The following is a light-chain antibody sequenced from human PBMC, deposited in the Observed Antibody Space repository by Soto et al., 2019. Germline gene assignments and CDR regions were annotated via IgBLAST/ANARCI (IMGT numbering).Light chain of an antibody. J-gene: IGLJ3*02. CDR3: ETWDSNIHWV. Sequence: QSVLTQSSSASASLGSSVKLTCTLSSGHSSYIIAWHQQQPGKAPRYLLKLEGSGSYNKGSGVPDRFSGSSSGADRYLTISHLQFEDEADYYCETWDSNIHWVFGGGTTLPVL. CDR1: SGHSSYI. CDR2: LEGSGSY. V-gene: IGLV4-60*02.